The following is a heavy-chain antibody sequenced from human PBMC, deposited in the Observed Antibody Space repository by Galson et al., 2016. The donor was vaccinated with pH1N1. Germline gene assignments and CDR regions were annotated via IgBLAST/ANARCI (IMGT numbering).Heavy chain of an antibody. CDR1: GDSVSSNSAA. Sequence: CAISGDSVSSNSAAWNWIRQSPSRGLEWLGRTCYRSKWYNDYGVSVKSRITINPDTSKNQFSLQLNSVTPEDTAVYYCARPEYYYDSSGYRHDTFDIWGQGTTVTVSS. J-gene: IGHJ3*02. V-gene: IGHV6-1*01. CDR2: TCYRSKWYN. CDR3: ARPEYYYDSSGYRHDTFDI. D-gene: IGHD3-22*01.